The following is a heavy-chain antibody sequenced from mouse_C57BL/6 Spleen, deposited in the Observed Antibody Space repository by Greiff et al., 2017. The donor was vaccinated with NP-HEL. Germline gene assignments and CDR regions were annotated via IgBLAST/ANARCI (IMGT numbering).Heavy chain of an antibody. J-gene: IGHJ3*01. D-gene: IGHD2-1*01. CDR3: ARRDYGNYVAWFAY. CDR1: GYTFTSYW. V-gene: IGHV1-50*01. CDR2: IDPSDSYT. Sequence: QVQLQQPGAELVKPGASVKLSCKASGYTFTSYWMQWVKQRPGQGLEWIGEIDPSDSYTNYNQKFKGKATLTVDTSSSTAYMQLSSLTSEDSAVYYCARRDYGNYVAWFAYWGQGTLVTVSA.